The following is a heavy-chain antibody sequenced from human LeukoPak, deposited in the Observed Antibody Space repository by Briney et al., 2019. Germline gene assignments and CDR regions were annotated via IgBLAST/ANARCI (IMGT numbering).Heavy chain of an antibody. Sequence: SVKVSCKASRGTFSSYAISWVRQAPGQGLEWMGGIIPIFGTANYAQKFQGRVTITTDESTSTAYMELSSLRSEDTAVYYCARGQGYCSSTSCPPGNWFDPWGQGTLVTVSS. D-gene: IGHD2-2*01. J-gene: IGHJ5*02. CDR2: IIPIFGTA. V-gene: IGHV1-69*05. CDR1: RGTFSSYA. CDR3: ARGQGYCSSTSCPPGNWFDP.